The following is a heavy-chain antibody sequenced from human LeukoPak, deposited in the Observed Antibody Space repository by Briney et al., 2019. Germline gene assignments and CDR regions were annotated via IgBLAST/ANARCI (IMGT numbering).Heavy chain of an antibody. D-gene: IGHD4-17*01. Sequence: NPSETLSLTCAVYGGSLSGYFWSWIRQSPGKGLEWIGEMIYGGSTNYNPSLKSRVTMSIDTSKNQFSLKLSSVTAADTAVYYCARGGVGDRLSYWGQGTLVTVSS. CDR3: ARGGVGDRLSY. J-gene: IGHJ4*02. V-gene: IGHV4-34*01. CDR2: MIYGGST. CDR1: GGSLSGYF.